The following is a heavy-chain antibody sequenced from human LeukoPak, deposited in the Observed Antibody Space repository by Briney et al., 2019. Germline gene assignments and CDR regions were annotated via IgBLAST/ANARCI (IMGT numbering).Heavy chain of an antibody. J-gene: IGHJ5*02. D-gene: IGHD2-2*01. CDR2: ISGSVGGT. CDR3: AKDRLGSCSSTSCYWFDP. V-gene: IGHV3-23*01. Sequence: GGSLRLSCAASGFTFSSYAMSWVRQAPGKGLEWVSAISGSVGGTYYADSVKGRFTISRDNSKNTLYLQMNSMRAEDTPVYYCAKDRLGSCSSTSCYWFDPWGEGTLVTVSS. CDR1: GFTFSSYA.